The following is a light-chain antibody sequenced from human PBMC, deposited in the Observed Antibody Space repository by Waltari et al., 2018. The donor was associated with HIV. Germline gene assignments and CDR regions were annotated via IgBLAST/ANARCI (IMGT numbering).Light chain of an antibody. V-gene: IGLV3-21*01. Sequence: SYFLTQPPSVSVAPGTTARITCGGYDIGSKSVHWYQQKSGRAPVLVIYDDSDRPSGVPERFSGSNAINTATLTLSRVEAGDEADYFCQVWDSSPDNWVFGGGTKLTVL. CDR1: DIGSKS. J-gene: IGLJ3*02. CDR3: QVWDSSPDNWV. CDR2: DDS.